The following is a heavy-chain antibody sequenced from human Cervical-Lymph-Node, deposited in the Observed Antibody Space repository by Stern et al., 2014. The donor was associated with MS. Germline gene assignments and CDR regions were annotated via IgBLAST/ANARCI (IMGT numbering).Heavy chain of an antibody. Sequence: VQLVQSGIEVKKPGESLKISCKGSGYRFTTYWIAWVRQMPGKGLEGMGIICPVDSDPTYSPSFQGQVTISADKSITTAYLQWSSLKASDTAMYYCAKASWNDDAFDIWGQGTMVTVSS. CDR1: GYRFTTYW. V-gene: IGHV5-51*03. J-gene: IGHJ3*02. CDR3: AKASWNDDAFDI. CDR2: ICPVDSDP. D-gene: IGHD1-1*01.